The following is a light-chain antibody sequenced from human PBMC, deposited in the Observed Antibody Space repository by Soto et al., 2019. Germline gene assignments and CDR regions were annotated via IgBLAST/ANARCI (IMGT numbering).Light chain of an antibody. V-gene: IGKV3D-20*02. J-gene: IGKJ1*01. Sequence: DIVLTQSPGTLSLSPGERATVSCRASQSVSSNYLAWYQQKPGQAPRLLIYGASSRATGIPARFSGSGSGTDFTLTISSLEPEDFAVYYCQQRSNWPRTFGQGTKVDIK. CDR3: QQRSNWPRT. CDR1: QSVSSNY. CDR2: GAS.